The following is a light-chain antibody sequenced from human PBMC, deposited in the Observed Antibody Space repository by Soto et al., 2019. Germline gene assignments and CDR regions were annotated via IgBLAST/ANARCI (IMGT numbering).Light chain of an antibody. CDR3: SSYTDSSTL. CDR1: SSDVGSYNY. J-gene: IGLJ1*01. V-gene: IGLV2-14*01. CDR2: GVS. Sequence: QSALTQPASVSGSPGQSITISCTGTSSDVGSYNYVSWYQQHPGKDPKLMIYGVSDRPSGISSRFSGSKSGNTASLTISGLQTEDEADYYCSSYTDSSTLFGTGTQLTVL.